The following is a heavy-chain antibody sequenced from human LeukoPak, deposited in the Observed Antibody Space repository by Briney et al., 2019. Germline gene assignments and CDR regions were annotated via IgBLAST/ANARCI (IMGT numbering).Heavy chain of an antibody. V-gene: IGHV4-39*01. D-gene: IGHD5-18*01. J-gene: IGHJ4*02. CDR2: IYYSGST. CDR1: GGSISSSSYY. CDR3: ARSVDTAMFDY. Sequence: PSETLSLTCTVSGGSISSSSYYWGWIRQPPGKGLEWIGSIYYSGSTYYNPSLKSRVTISVDTSKNQFSLKLSSVTAADTAVCYCARSVDTAMFDYWGQGTLVTVSS.